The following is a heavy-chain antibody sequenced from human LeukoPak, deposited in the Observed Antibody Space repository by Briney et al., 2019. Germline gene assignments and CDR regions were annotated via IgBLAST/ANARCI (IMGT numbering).Heavy chain of an antibody. D-gene: IGHD4-17*01. CDR3: ARLVSPVTRPFDY. V-gene: IGHV5-51*01. J-gene: IGHJ4*02. CDR2: VYPGDSGT. Sequence: GESLKISCKGSGYSFTNFWIGWVRQMPGKGLEWMGIVYPGDSGTRYSPSFQGQVTISADKSIRTAYLQWSSLKASDTAMYYCARLVSPVTRPFDYWGQGTLVTVSS. CDR1: GYSFTNFW.